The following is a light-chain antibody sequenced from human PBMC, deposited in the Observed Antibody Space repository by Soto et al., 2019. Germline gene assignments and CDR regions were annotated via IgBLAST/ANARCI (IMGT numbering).Light chain of an antibody. CDR1: SSDVGRFNF. J-gene: IGLJ1*01. Sequence: QSVLTQPASVSGSPGQSITISCTGSSSDVGRFNFVSWYQQRPGKAPKLMIYEDTKRPSGVSNRFSGSKSGNTASLTISGLQAEDEADYYCCSYAGSITFVFGTGTKVTAL. CDR2: EDT. CDR3: CSYAGSITFV. V-gene: IGLV2-23*01.